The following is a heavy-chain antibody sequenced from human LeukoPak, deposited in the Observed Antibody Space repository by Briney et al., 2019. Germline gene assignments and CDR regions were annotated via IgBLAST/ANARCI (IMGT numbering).Heavy chain of an antibody. Sequence: SETLSLTCSVSGVSISAYYWSWIRQPPGKGLEWIGEINHSGSTNYNPSLKSQVTISVDTSKNQFSLRLSSVTAADTAVYYCARGGDFWSGYYDYWGQGTLVTVSS. V-gene: IGHV4-34*01. CDR1: GVSISAYY. CDR2: INHSGST. CDR3: ARGGDFWSGYYDY. J-gene: IGHJ4*02. D-gene: IGHD3-3*01.